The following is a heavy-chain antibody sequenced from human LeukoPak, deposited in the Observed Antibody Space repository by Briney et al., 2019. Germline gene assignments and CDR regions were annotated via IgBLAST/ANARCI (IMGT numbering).Heavy chain of an antibody. J-gene: IGHJ4*02. CDR1: GFTFSSYW. V-gene: IGHV3-33*08. CDR3: ARVSGYSGTWYVDY. D-gene: IGHD6-13*01. Sequence: GGSLRLSCAASGFTFSSYWMSWVRQAPGKGLEWVAIIWYDGSNKYYADFVKGRFTTSRDNSKNTLYLQMNSLRADDTAVYYCARVSGYSGTWYVDYWGQGTLVTVSS. CDR2: IWYDGSNK.